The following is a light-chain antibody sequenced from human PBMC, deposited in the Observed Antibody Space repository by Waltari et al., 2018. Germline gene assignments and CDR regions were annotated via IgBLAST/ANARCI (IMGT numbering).Light chain of an antibody. CDR1: CSDVGGYKY. J-gene: IGLJ2*01. CDR2: DVT. V-gene: IGLV2-14*03. CDR3: ASYTSTRTVV. Sequence: QSALTQPASGSGSPGHSITISCSGTCSDVGGYKYVSWYQQPPGNAPKLIIFDVTRWPSGVSNRFSGSKSGNTASLTIFGLQAEDEADYYCASYTSTRTVVFGGGTRVTVL.